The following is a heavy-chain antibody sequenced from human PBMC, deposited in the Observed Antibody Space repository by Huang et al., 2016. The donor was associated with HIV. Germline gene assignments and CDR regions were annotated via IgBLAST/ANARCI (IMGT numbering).Heavy chain of an antibody. V-gene: IGHV1-69*13. CDR1: GGTFNSYA. J-gene: IGHJ6*03. Sequence: QVQLVQSGAEVKKPGSSVKVSCKASGGTFNSYAINWVRQAPGEGLEWMGGVIPVFGKTKSAQKFQGRVTITADESTGTAYMELSSLRSNDTAVYYCARSQSGAATAMGSDYYYYNYMDVWGKGTTVTVSS. CDR2: VIPVFGKT. CDR3: ARSQSGAATAMGSDYYYYNYMDV. D-gene: IGHD5-18*01.